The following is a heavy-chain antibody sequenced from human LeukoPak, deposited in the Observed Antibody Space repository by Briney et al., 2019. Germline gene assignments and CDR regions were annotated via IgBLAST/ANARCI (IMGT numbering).Heavy chain of an antibody. CDR3: ARLLVGAPFDY. D-gene: IGHD1-26*01. CDR1: GRSISSSSYY. V-gene: IGHV4-39*01. CDR2: IYYTGSI. Sequence: PSETLSLTCTVSGRSISSSSYYWGWSRQPPGKGLEWLGRIYYTGSIYYYPDLKSRITISVDTSKCQFSLTLSSLTAADTAVYYCARLLVGAPFDYWGQGTLVTVSS. J-gene: IGHJ4*02.